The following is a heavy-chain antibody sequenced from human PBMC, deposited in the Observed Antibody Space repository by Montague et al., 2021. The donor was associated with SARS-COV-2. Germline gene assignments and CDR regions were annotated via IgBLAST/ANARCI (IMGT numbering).Heavy chain of an antibody. J-gene: IGHJ4*02. CDR2: ISGSVGST. Sequence: SLRLSCAASGFTFSSYAMSWVRQAPGKGLEWVPAISGSVGSTYXXXSXXXRFXISRDNSKNTLYLQMNSLRAEDTAVYYCAKASWIQLWFRTPYFDYWGQGTLVTVSS. CDR1: GFTFSSYA. V-gene: IGHV3-23*01. D-gene: IGHD5-18*01. CDR3: AKASWIQLWFRTPYFDY.